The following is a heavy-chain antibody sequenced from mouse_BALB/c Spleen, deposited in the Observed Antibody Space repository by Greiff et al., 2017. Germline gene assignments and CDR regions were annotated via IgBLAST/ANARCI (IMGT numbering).Heavy chain of an antibody. Sequence: EVQLQQSGAELVRPGALVKLSCKASGFNIKDYYMHWVKQRPEQGLEWIGWIDPENGNTIYDPKFQGKASITADTSSNTAYLQLSSLTSEDTAVYYCARRVYDGYYGWYFDVWGAGTTVTVSS. V-gene: IGHV14-1*02. CDR1: GFNIKDYY. CDR2: IDPENGNT. J-gene: IGHJ1*01. D-gene: IGHD2-3*01. CDR3: ARRVYDGYYGWYFDV.